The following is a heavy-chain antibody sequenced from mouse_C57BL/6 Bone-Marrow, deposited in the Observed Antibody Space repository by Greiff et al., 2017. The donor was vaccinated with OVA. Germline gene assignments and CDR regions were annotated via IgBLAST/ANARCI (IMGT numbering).Heavy chain of an antibody. Sequence: VQLVESGAELVRPGTSVKVSCKASGYAFTNYLIEWVKQRPGQGLEWIGVINPGSGGTNYNEKFKGKATLTADKSSSTAYMQLSSLTSEDSAVYFCARCWYFDVWGTGTTVTVSS. J-gene: IGHJ1*03. V-gene: IGHV1-54*01. CDR3: ARCWYFDV. CDR2: INPGSGGT. CDR1: GYAFTNYL.